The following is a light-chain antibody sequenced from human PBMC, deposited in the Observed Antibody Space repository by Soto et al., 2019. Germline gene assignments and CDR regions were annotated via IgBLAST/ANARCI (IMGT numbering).Light chain of an antibody. V-gene: IGLV2-14*01. CDR1: SSDVGGYNY. CDR3: SSYTSSSTHWV. CDR2: EVS. Sequence: QSALTQPASVSGSPGQSITISCTGTSSDVGGYNYVSWYQQHPGKTPKLRIYEVSNRPSGVSNRFSGAKSGNTASRTISGLQAEDERDYYCSSYTSSSTHWVFGGGTKLTVL. J-gene: IGLJ3*02.